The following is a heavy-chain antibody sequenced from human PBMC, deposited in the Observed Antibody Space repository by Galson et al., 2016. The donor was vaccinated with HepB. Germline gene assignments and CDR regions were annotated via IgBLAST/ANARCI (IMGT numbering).Heavy chain of an antibody. J-gene: IGHJ5*01. D-gene: IGHD2-21*02. CDR2: IVPMFGAT. V-gene: IGHV1-69*13. Sequence: SVKVSCKASGGTFSTDGLSWVRQAPGQGLEWMGGIVPMFGATNYAQQFQDRVTITADESTNTAYMELSSLRSEDTAIYCCAREGCAGDCPKWFDPWGQRNLVTVST. CDR3: AREGCAGDCPKWFDP. CDR1: GGTFSTDG.